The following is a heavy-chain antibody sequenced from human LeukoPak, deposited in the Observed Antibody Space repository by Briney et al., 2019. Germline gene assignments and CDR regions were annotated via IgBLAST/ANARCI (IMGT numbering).Heavy chain of an antibody. CDR3: ARSALYMVRGVSDY. CDR2: MNPNSGNT. D-gene: IGHD3-10*01. J-gene: IGHJ4*02. V-gene: IGHV1-8*01. CDR1: GYTFTSYD. Sequence: GASVKVSCKASGYTFTSYDINWVRQATGQGLEWMGWMNPNSGNTGYAQKFQGRVTMTRNTSISTAYMELRSLRSDDTAVYYCARSALYMVRGVSDYWGQGTLVTVSS.